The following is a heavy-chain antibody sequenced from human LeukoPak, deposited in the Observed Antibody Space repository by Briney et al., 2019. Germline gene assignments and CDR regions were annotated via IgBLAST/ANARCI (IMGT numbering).Heavy chain of an antibody. V-gene: IGHV4-34*01. D-gene: IGHD3-10*01. CDR1: GGSFSGYY. CDR2: INHSGST. Sequence: PSETLSLTRAVYGGSFSGYYWSWIRQPPGKGLEWIGEINHSGSTNYNPSLKSRVTISVDTSKNQFSLKLSSVTAADTAVYYCASRGLSGPGFDYWGQGTLVTVSS. CDR3: ASRGLSGPGFDY. J-gene: IGHJ4*02.